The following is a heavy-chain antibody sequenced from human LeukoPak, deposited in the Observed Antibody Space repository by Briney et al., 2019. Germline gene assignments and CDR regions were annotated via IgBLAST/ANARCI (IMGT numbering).Heavy chain of an antibody. CDR1: GNYW. D-gene: IGHD5-12*01. V-gene: IGHV3-74*01. Sequence: GGSLRLSCAASGNYWMHWVRQAPGKGLVWASHINSDGSWTSYADSVKGRFTISRDNSKNTVYLQMNSLRAEDTAVYYCAKTMGGYLPSAFDYWGQGTLVTVSS. J-gene: IGHJ4*02. CDR3: AKTMGGYLPSAFDY. CDR2: INSDGSWT.